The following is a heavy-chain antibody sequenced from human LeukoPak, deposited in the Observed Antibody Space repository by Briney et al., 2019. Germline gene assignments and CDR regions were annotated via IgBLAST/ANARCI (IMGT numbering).Heavy chain of an antibody. CDR1: GGSISSYY. CDR2: IYTSGST. J-gene: IGHJ4*02. Sequence: SETLSLTCTVSGGSISSYYWSWIRQPAGKGLERIGRIYTSGSTNYNPSLKSRVTMSVDTSKNQFSLELSSVTAADTAVYYCARDSPYNWNDVNYFDYWGQGTLVTVSS. CDR3: ARDSPYNWNDVNYFDY. V-gene: IGHV4-4*07. D-gene: IGHD1-20*01.